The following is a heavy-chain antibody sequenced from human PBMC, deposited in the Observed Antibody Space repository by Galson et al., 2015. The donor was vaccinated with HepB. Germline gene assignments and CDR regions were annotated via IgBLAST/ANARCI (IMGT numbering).Heavy chain of an antibody. D-gene: IGHD2-2*02. Sequence: LRLSCAASGFTVSSNYMSWVRQAPGKGLEWVSVIYSGGSTYYADSVKGRFTISRDNSKNTLYLQMNSLRAEDTAVYYCATSPPYPTSQKFDYWGQGTLVTVSS. V-gene: IGHV3-66*01. CDR2: IYSGGST. J-gene: IGHJ4*02. CDR3: ATSPPYPTSQKFDY. CDR1: GFTVSSNY.